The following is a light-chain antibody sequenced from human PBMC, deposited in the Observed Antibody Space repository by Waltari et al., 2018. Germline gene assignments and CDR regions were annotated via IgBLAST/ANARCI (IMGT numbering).Light chain of an antibody. J-gene: IGKJ4*01. CDR3: QQHNTYPLT. CDR1: QSIIGC. CDR2: KAS. V-gene: IGKV1-5*03. Sequence: DIQMTQSPSTLSASVGDRVTITCRASQSIIGCLAWYQQKPGKAPKLLIYKASSLESGVPSRFSGSGSWTEFTLTISSLQPDDFATFYCQQHNTYPLTFGGGTKVEIK.